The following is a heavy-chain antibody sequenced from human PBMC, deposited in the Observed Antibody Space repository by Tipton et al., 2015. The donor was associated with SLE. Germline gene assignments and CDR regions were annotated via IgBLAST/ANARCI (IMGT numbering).Heavy chain of an antibody. Sequence: QLVQSGPEVKKPGSSVKVSCKASGGTFSSYAFSWVRQAPGQGLEWMGGIIAIFGTADYAQKFQGRVTITTDESTSTAYMELSSLRYEDTAVYYCARGPYSDFWSGLTNGRHAFDIWGQGTMVTVSS. J-gene: IGHJ3*02. CDR1: GGTFSSYA. CDR2: IIAIFGTA. CDR3: ARGPYSDFWSGLTNGRHAFDI. V-gene: IGHV1-69*05. D-gene: IGHD3-3*01.